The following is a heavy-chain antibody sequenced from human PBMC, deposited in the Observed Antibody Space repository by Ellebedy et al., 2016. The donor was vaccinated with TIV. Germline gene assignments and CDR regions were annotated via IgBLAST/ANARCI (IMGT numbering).Heavy chain of an antibody. J-gene: IGHJ4*02. V-gene: IGHV4-39*01. CDR1: TASLSTGSYY. Sequence: MPSETLSLTCRVSTASLSTGSYYWGSIRQTPWKGLESLGSVYSGGNTYYNPSLKSRVTISVDTSKNQFSLTLNSVTAADTAVYYCARSRGLMVYSPYWGQGTLVTVSS. D-gene: IGHD2-8*01. CDR3: ARSRGLMVYSPY. CDR2: VYSGGNT.